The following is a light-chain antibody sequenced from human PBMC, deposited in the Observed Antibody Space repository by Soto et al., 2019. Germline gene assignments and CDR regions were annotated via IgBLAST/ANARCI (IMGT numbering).Light chain of an antibody. J-gene: IGLJ3*02. CDR2: EVY. Sequence: QSALTQPPSTSGSPGQSVTISCTGTSSDVGDYYYVSWYQQHPGKAPKLMIYEVYKRPSGVPDRFSGSKSGNTASLTVSGLQAEDEADYFCSSYARSKSLVFGGGTKLTVL. CDR3: SSYARSKSLV. V-gene: IGLV2-8*01. CDR1: SSDVGDYYY.